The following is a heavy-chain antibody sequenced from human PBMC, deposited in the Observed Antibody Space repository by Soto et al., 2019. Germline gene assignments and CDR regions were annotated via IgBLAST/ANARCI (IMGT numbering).Heavy chain of an antibody. V-gene: IGHV3-9*01. Sequence: EVQLVESGGGLVQPGRSLRLSCAASGFTFDDYDMHWVRQAPGKGLEWVSGISWNSGSIGYADSVEGRFTISRDNAKNSLYLQMNSLRAEDTALYYCAKDPLLRWEDDWLYSGMDVWGQGTTVPVSS. CDR2: ISWNSGSI. CDR3: AKDPLLRWEDDWLYSGMDV. D-gene: IGHD2-15*01. CDR1: GFTFDDYD. J-gene: IGHJ6*02.